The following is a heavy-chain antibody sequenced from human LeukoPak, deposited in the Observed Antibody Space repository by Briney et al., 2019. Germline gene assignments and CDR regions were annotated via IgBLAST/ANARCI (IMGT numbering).Heavy chain of an antibody. Sequence: ASVKVSCKVSGYALTELSMHWVRQAPGKGLEWMEGFDPEDGETIYAQKFQGRVTMTEDTSTDTAYMELSSLRSEDTAVYYCATGVIAVAGLFDYWGQGTLVTVSS. CDR2: FDPEDGET. CDR3: ATGVIAVAGLFDY. V-gene: IGHV1-24*01. D-gene: IGHD6-19*01. J-gene: IGHJ4*02. CDR1: GYALTELS.